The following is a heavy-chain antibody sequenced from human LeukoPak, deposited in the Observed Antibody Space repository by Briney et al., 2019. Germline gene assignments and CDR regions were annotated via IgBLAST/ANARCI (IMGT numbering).Heavy chain of an antibody. V-gene: IGHV3-66*01. CDR1: GFTVSSNY. CDR2: IYSGGTT. J-gene: IGHJ5*02. CDR3: ASKLTTGS. Sequence: GGSLRLSCLVSGFTVSSNYMSWVRQTPGKGLEWVSVIYSGGTTKYADSVKGRFTIYRDTSKNTLYLQMNSLRVEDTAVYYCASKLTTGSWGQETLVTVSS. D-gene: IGHD4-17*01.